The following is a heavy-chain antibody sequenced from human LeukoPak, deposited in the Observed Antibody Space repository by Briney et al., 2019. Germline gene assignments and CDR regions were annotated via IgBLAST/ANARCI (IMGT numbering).Heavy chain of an antibody. V-gene: IGHV4-34*01. CDR3: ASQTLVGAITY. CDR1: GGSFSGYY. CDR2: INHSGST. Sequence: SETLSLTCAVYGGSFSGYYWSWIRQPPGKGLEWIGEINHSGSTNYNPSLKSRVTISVDTSKNQFSLKLSSVTAADTAVYYCASQTLVGAITYWGQGTLVTVSS. D-gene: IGHD1-26*01. J-gene: IGHJ4*02.